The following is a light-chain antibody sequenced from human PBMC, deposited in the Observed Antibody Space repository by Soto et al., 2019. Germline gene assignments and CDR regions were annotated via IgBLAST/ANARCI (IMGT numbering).Light chain of an antibody. CDR1: QNLSRN. CDR2: GAS. V-gene: IGKV3-15*01. J-gene: IGKJ2*01. Sequence: EMVMTQSPATLSVSPGERATLSCRASQNLSRNLAWYQQQPGQAPRLLIYGASTRATGIPARFSGSGSATAFTLTISRRESGDFAVSYCQGYDNWPPSFGQGTKLEIK. CDR3: QGYDNWPPS.